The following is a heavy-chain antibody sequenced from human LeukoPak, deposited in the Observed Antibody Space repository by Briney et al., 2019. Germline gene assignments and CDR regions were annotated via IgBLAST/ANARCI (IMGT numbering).Heavy chain of an antibody. J-gene: IGHJ4*02. CDR3: ASNPYYYDSSGYLGY. D-gene: IGHD3-22*01. CDR1: GYSFTSYW. V-gene: IGHV5-10-1*01. CDR2: IDPSDSYT. Sequence: GESLKISCKGSGYSFTSYWISWVRQMPGKGLEWMGRIDPSDSYTNYSPSFQGHVTISADKSISTAYLQWSSLKASDTATYYCASNPYYYDSSGYLGYWGQGTLVTVSS.